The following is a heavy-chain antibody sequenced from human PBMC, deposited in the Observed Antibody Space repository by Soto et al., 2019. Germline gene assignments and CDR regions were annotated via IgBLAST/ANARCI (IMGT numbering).Heavy chain of an antibody. CDR2: ISYSGST. D-gene: IGHD6-19*01. V-gene: IGHV4-31*03. CDR3: AKDLGSEQWFFDS. CDR1: GGSISSGADY. J-gene: IGHJ4*02. Sequence: SETLSLTCSVSGGSISSGADYWSWIRQRPGKGLEWIGYISYSGSTYHNPSLTSRVIMSVDTSNNQFSLELTSVTAADTAVYYCAKDLGSEQWFFDSWGQGSLVTVSS.